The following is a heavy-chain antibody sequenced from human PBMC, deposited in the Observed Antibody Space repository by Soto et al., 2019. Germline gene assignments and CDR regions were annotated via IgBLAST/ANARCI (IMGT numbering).Heavy chain of an antibody. D-gene: IGHD1-7*01. CDR2: IYFNGVT. J-gene: IGHJ3*02. CDR3: ARPAQTNLDAFDI. CDR1: GGSITNDGYY. V-gene: IGHV4-31*03. Sequence: KPSETLSLTCTVSGGSITNDGYYWTWIRQHPGKGLEWIGYIYFNGVTYYNPSLTSRVTISVDRSKNQFYVNLTSVTAADTAVYYCARPAQTNLDAFDIWGQGTMVTVSS.